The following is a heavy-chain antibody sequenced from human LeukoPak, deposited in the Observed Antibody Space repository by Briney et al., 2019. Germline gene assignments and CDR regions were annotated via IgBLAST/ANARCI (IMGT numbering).Heavy chain of an antibody. V-gene: IGHV3-7*04. CDR3: ARDLYGDYSPFDY. D-gene: IGHD4-17*01. J-gene: IGHJ4*02. CDR2: IKQDGSEK. CDR1: GFTFSTYG. Sequence: GGSLRLSCAASGFTFSTYGMHWVRQAPGKGLEWVANIKQDGSEKHYVDSVKGRFTISRDNAKNSLYLQMNSLRAEDTAVYYYARDLYGDYSPFDYWGQGTLVTVSS.